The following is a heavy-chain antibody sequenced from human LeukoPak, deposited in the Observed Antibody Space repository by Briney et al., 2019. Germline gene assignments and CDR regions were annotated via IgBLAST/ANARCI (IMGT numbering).Heavy chain of an antibody. J-gene: IGHJ1*01. CDR3: AKDSRPRWTEYFQH. V-gene: IGHV3-23*01. D-gene: IGHD1-1*01. CDR1: GFTFSSYA. Sequence: GGSLRLSCAASGFTFSSYAMSWVRQAPGKGLEWVSAISGSGGSTYYADSVKGRFTISRDNSKNTLYLQMNSLRAEDMAVYYCAKDSRPRWTEYFQHWGQGTLVTVSS. CDR2: ISGSGGST.